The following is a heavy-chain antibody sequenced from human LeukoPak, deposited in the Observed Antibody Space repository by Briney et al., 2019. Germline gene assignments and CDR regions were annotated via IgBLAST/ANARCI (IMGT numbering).Heavy chain of an antibody. CDR3: TTAGAENYNGMDA. CDR1: GYILSELS. J-gene: IGHJ6*02. D-gene: IGHD1-1*01. CDR2: FDPEDFET. V-gene: IGHV1-24*01. Sequence: ASVKVSCKVSGYILSELSVHWVRQAPGKGLEWMGGFDPEDFETVYAQKFQGRVTLTEDRATDTAYMELSRLRSEDTAVYCGTTAGAENYNGMDAWGQGTAVTVSS.